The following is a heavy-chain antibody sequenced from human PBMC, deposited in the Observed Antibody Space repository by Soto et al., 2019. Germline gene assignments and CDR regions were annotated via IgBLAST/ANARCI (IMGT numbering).Heavy chain of an antibody. Sequence: SLTCAVSGGSISSSNWWTWVRQPPGKGLEWVAEIFHSGSTNYNPSLKSRVTISVDKSKNQFSLKLTSVTAADTAVYYCARDSESCGGDCYYLAYWGQGTLVTVSS. CDR1: GGSISSSNW. D-gene: IGHD2-21*02. CDR2: IFHSGST. J-gene: IGHJ4*02. CDR3: ARDSESCGGDCYYLAY. V-gene: IGHV4-4*02.